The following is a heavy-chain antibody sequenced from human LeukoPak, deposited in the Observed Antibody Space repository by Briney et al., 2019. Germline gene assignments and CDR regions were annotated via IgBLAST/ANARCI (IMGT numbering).Heavy chain of an antibody. Sequence: GGSLRLSCAASGFTFSSYAMHWVRQAPGKGLEWVAVISYDRSNKYYADSVKGRFTISRDNSKNTLYLQMNSLRAEDTAVYYCARDGSIHIVVVPAAAFSGNWFDPWGQGTLVTVSS. CDR3: ARDGSIHIVVVPAAAFSGNWFDP. CDR2: ISYDRSNK. J-gene: IGHJ5*02. V-gene: IGHV3-30*01. CDR1: GFTFSSYA. D-gene: IGHD2-2*01.